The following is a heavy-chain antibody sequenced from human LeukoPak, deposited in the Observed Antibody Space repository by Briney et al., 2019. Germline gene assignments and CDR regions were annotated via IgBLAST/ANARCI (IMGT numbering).Heavy chain of an antibody. CDR3: ARDRSYNLDY. J-gene: IGHJ4*02. Sequence: GGSLRLSCAASGFTFSSCWMHWVRQAPGKGLVWVSHINGDGSSTSYADSVKGRVTISRDNAKNTLYLQINSLTAEDSAVYYCARDRSYNLDYWGQGTLVTVSS. V-gene: IGHV3-74*01. CDR1: GFTFSSCW. D-gene: IGHD5-24*01. CDR2: INGDGSST.